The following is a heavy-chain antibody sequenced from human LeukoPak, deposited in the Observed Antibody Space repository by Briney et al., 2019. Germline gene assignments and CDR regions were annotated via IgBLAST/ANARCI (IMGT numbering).Heavy chain of an antibody. V-gene: IGHV4-61*02. J-gene: IGHJ4*02. Sequence: SETLSLTCTVSGGSISSGSYYWTWIRQPAGKGLEWIGRIYTSGSTNYNPSLKSRVTISVDTSKNQFSLKLSSVTAADTAVYYCARGRRGVAARPPSYFDYWGQGTLVTVSS. CDR1: GGSISSGSYY. CDR2: IYTSGST. D-gene: IGHD6-6*01. CDR3: ARGRRGVAARPPSYFDY.